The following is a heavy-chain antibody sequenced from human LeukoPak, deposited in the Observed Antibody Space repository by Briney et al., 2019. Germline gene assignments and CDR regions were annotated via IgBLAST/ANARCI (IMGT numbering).Heavy chain of an antibody. CDR2: SNAGNGNT. D-gene: IGHD3-10*01. CDR1: GYA. J-gene: IGHJ6*02. CDR3: ARVLQDGSGSFPWYYYGMDV. V-gene: IGHV1-3*01. Sequence: ASVKVSCKASGYAVHWLRQAPGRRLEWMGWSNAGNGNTKYSQKFQGRVTITRDTSASTAYMELSSLRSEDTAVYYCARVLQDGSGSFPWYYYGMDVWGQGTTVTVSS.